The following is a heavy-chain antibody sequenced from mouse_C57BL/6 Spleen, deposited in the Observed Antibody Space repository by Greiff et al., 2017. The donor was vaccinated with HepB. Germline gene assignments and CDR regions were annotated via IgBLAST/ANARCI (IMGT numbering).Heavy chain of an antibody. D-gene: IGHD1-1*01. Sequence: EVQLVESGGGLVKPGGSLKLSCAASGFTFSSYAMSWVRQTPEKRLEWVATISDGGSYTYYPDNVKGRFTISRDNAKNNLYLQMSHLKSEDTAMYYCARDRDDYGSSLGYFDYWGQGTTLTVSS. CDR2: ISDGGSYT. CDR1: GFTFSSYA. V-gene: IGHV5-4*01. CDR3: ARDRDDYGSSLGYFDY. J-gene: IGHJ2*01.